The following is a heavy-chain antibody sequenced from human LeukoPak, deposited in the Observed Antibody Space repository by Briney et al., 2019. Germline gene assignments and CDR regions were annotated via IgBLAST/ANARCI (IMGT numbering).Heavy chain of an antibody. Sequence: ASVNVSCKASGYTFTSYGISWVRQAPGQGLEWMGWISAYNGNTNYAQKLQGRVTMTTHTSTSTAYIELRSLRSDDTAVYYCARVRLYYYGSGSYYGVYYYMDVWGKGTTVTVSS. V-gene: IGHV1-18*01. CDR2: ISAYNGNT. D-gene: IGHD3-10*01. J-gene: IGHJ6*03. CDR1: GYTFTSYG. CDR3: ARVRLYYYGSGSYYGVYYYMDV.